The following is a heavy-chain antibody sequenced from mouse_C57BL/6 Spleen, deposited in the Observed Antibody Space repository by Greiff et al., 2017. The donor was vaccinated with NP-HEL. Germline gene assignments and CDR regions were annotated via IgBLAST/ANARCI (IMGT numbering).Heavy chain of an antibody. CDR2: ISSGGSYT. D-gene: IGHD1-1*01. Sequence: EVMLVESGGDLVKPGGSLKLPCAASGFTFSSYGMSWVRQTPDKRLEWVATISSGGSYTYYPDSVKGRFTISRDNAKNTLYLQMSSLKSEDTAMYYCARLDYYGSSYYFDYWGQGTTLTVSS. V-gene: IGHV5-6*01. CDR3: ARLDYYGSSYYFDY. CDR1: GFTFSSYG. J-gene: IGHJ2*01.